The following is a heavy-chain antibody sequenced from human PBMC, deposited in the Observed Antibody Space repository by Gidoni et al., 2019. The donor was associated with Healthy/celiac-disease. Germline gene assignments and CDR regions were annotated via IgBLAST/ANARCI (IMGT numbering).Heavy chain of an antibody. V-gene: IGHV3-43*01. CDR3: AKDMGSSSWSDSFDI. CDR1: GFTFVDYT. D-gene: IGHD6-13*01. Sequence: EVHLVESGGVVVQLGGSLRLSCAASGFTFVDYTMHWVRQAPGKGLEWVSLISWDGGSTYYADSVKGRFTISRENSKNSLYLQMNSLRTEDTALYYCAKDMGSSSWSDSFDIWGQGTMVTVSS. J-gene: IGHJ3*02. CDR2: ISWDGGST.